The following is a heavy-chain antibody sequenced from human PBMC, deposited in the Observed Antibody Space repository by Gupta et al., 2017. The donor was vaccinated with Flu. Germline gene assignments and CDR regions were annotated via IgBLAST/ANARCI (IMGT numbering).Heavy chain of an antibody. D-gene: IGHD7-27*01. CDR2: VCHSGMI. V-gene: IGHV4-39*02. J-gene: IGHJ6*02. Sequence: PGEGLEWIGSVCHSGMIYYTPSLRIRLTISVDVSKNQFSLKLSSVTAADTAVYDCARESNSNLNYVYSGMEVWGQGAT. CDR3: ARESNSNLNYVYSGMEV.